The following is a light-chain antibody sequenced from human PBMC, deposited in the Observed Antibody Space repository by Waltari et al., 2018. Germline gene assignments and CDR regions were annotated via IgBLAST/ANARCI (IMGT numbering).Light chain of an antibody. CDR3: ATWDDSLNGPV. CDR1: DSNVGRNT. CDR2: NNF. Sequence: QSVLTQPPSASGTPGQMVTISCSGGDSNVGRNTVNWYQQLPGTAPKLLVYNNFQRPSGVPDRFSGSKSGTSASLAILGVRSEDESDYYCATWDDSLNGPVFGGGTKVTVL. J-gene: IGLJ2*01. V-gene: IGLV1-44*01.